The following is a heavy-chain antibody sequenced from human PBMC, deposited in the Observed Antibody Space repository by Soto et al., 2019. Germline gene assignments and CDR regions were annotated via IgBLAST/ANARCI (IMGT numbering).Heavy chain of an antibody. Sequence: QVRLVESGGGVVQPGRSLRLSCSASGFTFRNFGFHWVRQAPGKGLEWVALIWYDGSNKYYAESLKGRVSISSDNSKNTLYLEMKSLRFEDTAVYYCARDGDIQGGPPPKNYAMDVWGQGTTVTV. V-gene: IGHV3-33*08. D-gene: IGHD5-12*01. J-gene: IGHJ6*02. CDR1: GFTFRNFG. CDR2: IWYDGSNK. CDR3: ARDGDIQGGPPPKNYAMDV.